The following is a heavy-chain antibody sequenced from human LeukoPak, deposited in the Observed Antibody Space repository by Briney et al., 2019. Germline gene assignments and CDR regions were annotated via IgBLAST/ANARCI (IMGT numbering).Heavy chain of an antibody. V-gene: IGHV3-7*01. CDR2: MDPTGSQK. CDR1: GFTFSSYA. D-gene: IGHD1-1*01. Sequence: PGGSLRLSCAASGFTFSSYAMSWVRQAPGKGLEWVANMDPTGSQKRYVDSVRGRFTISKDNPGASLYLDMHSLRAEDTAIYYCAIWTSGNYWGQGTLVTVSS. J-gene: IGHJ4*02. CDR3: AIWTSGNY.